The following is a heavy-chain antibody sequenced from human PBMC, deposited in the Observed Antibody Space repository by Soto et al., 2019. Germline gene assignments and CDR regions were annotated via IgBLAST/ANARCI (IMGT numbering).Heavy chain of an antibody. CDR1: GYSFTSYW. V-gene: IGHV5-51*01. J-gene: IGHJ6*02. CDR2: IYPGDSDT. D-gene: IGHD3-10*01. Sequence: PGESLKISCKASGYSFTSYWIAWVRQMPGKGLEWMGTIYPGDSDTRYSPSLQGQVTISADKSISTAYLQWSSLKASDTAMYYCAGGGVRGVITRTRDYYGMDVWGQGTTVTVSS. CDR3: AGGGVRGVITRTRDYYGMDV.